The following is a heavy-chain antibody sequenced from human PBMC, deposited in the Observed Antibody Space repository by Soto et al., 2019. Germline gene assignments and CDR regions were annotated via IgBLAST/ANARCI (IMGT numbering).Heavy chain of an antibody. D-gene: IGHD2-15*01. CDR1: GVSITSYY. V-gene: IGHV4-4*07. CDR3: ARVPVAVAATEDYYGLDV. CDR2: INTDGLS. J-gene: IGHJ6*02. Sequence: KPSETLSLTCSVSGVSITSYYLSWIRQSAGGGLEWMGRINTDGLSTYSPSFKSRLTMSLDTSKNQVSLRLISVTAADTAVYFCARVPVAVAATEDYYGLDVWGQGTTVTVYS.